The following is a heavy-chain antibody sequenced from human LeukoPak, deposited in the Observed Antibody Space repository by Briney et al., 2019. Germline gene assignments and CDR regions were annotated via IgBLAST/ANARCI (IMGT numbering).Heavy chain of an antibody. CDR1: GGSFRSYY. D-gene: IGHD3-16*01. CDR2: ISYTGST. Sequence: SETLSLTCTVSGGSFRSYYWSWIRQPPGKGPEWIGYISYTGSTNYNPSLKSRVTISLDTSKNQFSLNLSSVTAADTAAYYCARDGAPGGSAYFDYWGQGTLVTVSS. J-gene: IGHJ4*02. V-gene: IGHV4-59*01. CDR3: ARDGAPGGSAYFDY.